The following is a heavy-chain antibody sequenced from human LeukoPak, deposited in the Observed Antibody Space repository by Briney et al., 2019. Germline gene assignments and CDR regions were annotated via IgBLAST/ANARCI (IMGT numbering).Heavy chain of an antibody. V-gene: IGHV5-51*01. Sequence: GESLKISCKGSGYSFTSYWIGWVRQMPGKGLEWMGIIYPGDSDTRYSPSFQGQVTISADKSISTAYLQWSSLKASDTAMYYCARAPYCSGGSCYSERADAFDIWGQGTMVIVSS. J-gene: IGHJ3*02. CDR1: GYSFTSYW. CDR2: IYPGDSDT. CDR3: ARAPYCSGGSCYSERADAFDI. D-gene: IGHD2-15*01.